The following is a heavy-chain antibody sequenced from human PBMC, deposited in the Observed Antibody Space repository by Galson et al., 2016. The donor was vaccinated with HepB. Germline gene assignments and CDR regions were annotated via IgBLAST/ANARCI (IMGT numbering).Heavy chain of an antibody. D-gene: IGHD1-26*01. Sequence: SLRLSCAASGFIVSSQFMNWVRQAPGKGLEWVSVIYSGGSTYYADSVKGRFTISSDNSKNTLYLQMNSLRAEDTAVYYCAAGRADAWEILGSWGQGTLVTVSS. CDR1: GFIVSSQF. CDR2: IYSGGST. J-gene: IGHJ5*02. V-gene: IGHV3-53*01. CDR3: AAGRADAWEILGS.